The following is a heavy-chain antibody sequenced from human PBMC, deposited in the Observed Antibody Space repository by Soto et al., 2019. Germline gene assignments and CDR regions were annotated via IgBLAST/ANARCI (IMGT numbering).Heavy chain of an antibody. J-gene: IGHJ4*02. CDR1: GFTFSSYG. D-gene: IGHD3-3*01. CDR2: IWYDGSNK. Sequence: VGSLRLSCAASGFTFSSYGMHWVRQAPGKGLEWVAVIWYDGSNKYYADSVKGRFTISRDNSKNTLYLQMNSLRAEDTAVYYCARDRTMGRRHFDYWGQGTLVTVSS. CDR3: ARDRTMGRRHFDY. V-gene: IGHV3-33*01.